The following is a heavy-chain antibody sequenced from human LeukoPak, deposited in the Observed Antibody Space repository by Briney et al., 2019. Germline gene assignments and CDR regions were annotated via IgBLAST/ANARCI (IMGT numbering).Heavy chain of an antibody. CDR1: GGSFSGYY. D-gene: IGHD2-2*01. CDR3: ARRLVDSSASQVSDH. Sequence: SETLSLTCAVYGGSFSGYYWSWIRQSPGEGREWIGEINDSGVTNCNPSLESRVILSVDTSKNQFSLRLSSVTAADTAVYYCARRLVDSSASQVSDHWGQGTLVTVSS. CDR2: INDSGVT. V-gene: IGHV4-34*01. J-gene: IGHJ4*02.